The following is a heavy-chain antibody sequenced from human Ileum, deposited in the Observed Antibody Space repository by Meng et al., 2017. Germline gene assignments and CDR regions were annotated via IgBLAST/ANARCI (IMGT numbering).Heavy chain of an antibody. CDR2: ISGSGGST. CDR1: GFTFSSYA. CDR3: AKDTYYYDSSGYPTFDY. J-gene: IGHJ4*02. Sequence: EVQLLESGGGLVQPGGSLRLSGAASGFTFSSYAMSWVRQAPGKGLEWVSAISGSGGSTYYADSVKGRFTISRDNSKNTLYLQMNSLRAEDTAVYYCAKDTYYYDSSGYPTFDYWGQGTLVTVSS. D-gene: IGHD3-22*01. V-gene: IGHV3-23*01.